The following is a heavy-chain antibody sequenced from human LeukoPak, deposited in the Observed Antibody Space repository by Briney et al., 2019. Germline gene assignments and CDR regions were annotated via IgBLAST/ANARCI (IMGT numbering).Heavy chain of an antibody. CDR1: GYTFTSYA. V-gene: IGHV1-3*01. CDR3: ARPSGYSSGWLRFDY. Sequence: GASVKVSCKASGYTFTSYAMHWVRQAPGQRLEWMGWINVGNGNTKYSQKFQGRVTITRDTSASTAYMELSSLRSEDTAVYYCARPSGYSSGWLRFDYWGQGTLVTVSS. D-gene: IGHD6-19*01. CDR2: INVGNGNT. J-gene: IGHJ4*02.